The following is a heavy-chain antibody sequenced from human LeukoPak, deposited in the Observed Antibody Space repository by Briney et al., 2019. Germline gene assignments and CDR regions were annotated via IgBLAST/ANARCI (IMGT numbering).Heavy chain of an antibody. J-gene: IGHJ4*02. V-gene: IGHV1-69*04. CDR3: ARVLGYYDSSGYSDFDY. CDR1: GGTFSSYA. D-gene: IGHD3-22*01. Sequence: SVKVSCKASGGTFSSYAISWVRQAPGQGLEWMGRIIPTLGIANYAQKFQGRVTITADKSTSTAYMELSSLRSEDTAVYYCARVLGYYDSSGYSDFDYWGQGTLVTVSS. CDR2: IIPTLGIA.